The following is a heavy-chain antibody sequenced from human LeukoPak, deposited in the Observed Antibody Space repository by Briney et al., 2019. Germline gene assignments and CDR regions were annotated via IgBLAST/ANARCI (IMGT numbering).Heavy chain of an antibody. CDR3: ARVPTYYYDSSGHHGPIDF. CDR1: GGSFSGYY. Sequence: SETLSLTCAVYGGSFSGYYWRWIRQPPGKGLEWIGDVNHSGSTNYNPSLKSRVTISVDASKHQFFLKLSSVTAADTAVYYCARVPTYYYDSSGHHGPIDFWGQGTLVTVSS. J-gene: IGHJ4*02. D-gene: IGHD3-22*01. CDR2: VNHSGST. V-gene: IGHV4-34*01.